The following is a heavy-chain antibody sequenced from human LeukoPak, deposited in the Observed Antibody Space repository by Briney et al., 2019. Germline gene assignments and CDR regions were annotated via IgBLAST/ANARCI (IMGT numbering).Heavy chain of an antibody. D-gene: IGHD6-19*01. J-gene: IGHJ4*02. CDR3: ARDLRGPVTGTVDF. CDR1: GFTFSSYT. V-gene: IGHV3-21*01. Sequence: PGGSLRLSCAASGFTFSSYTMNWVRQAPGKGLEWVSSISGSSTYIYYADSVKGRFTISRDDAKNSLYLQMNSLRAEDTAVYYCARDLRGPVTGTVDFWGQGTLVTVSS. CDR2: ISGSSTYI.